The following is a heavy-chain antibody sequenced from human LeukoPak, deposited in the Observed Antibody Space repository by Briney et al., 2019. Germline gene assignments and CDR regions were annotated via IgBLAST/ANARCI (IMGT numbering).Heavy chain of an antibody. CDR2: ISSGSSYI. D-gene: IGHD2-15*01. V-gene: IGHV3-21*01. CDR1: GFTFSSYS. Sequence: GGSLRLSCAASGFTFSSYSMNWVRQAPGKGLEWVSSISSGSSYIYYADSVKGRFTISRDNAKNSLYLQMNSLRAEDTAVYYCARICESCRGHDAFDIWGQGTMVTVSS. J-gene: IGHJ3*02. CDR3: ARICESCRGHDAFDI.